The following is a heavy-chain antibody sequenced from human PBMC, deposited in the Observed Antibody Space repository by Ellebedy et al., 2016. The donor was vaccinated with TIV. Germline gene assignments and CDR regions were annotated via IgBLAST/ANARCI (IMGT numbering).Heavy chain of an antibody. V-gene: IGHV3-7*01. J-gene: IGHJ5*02. Sequence: GGSLRLSCAASGFNFRSYWMSWVRQAPGKGLEWVANIYQDGGVQYYVDSVKGRFTISRDNADNYLFLQMNSLRAEDTAVYYCARRGSYGDYAVQINSWFDTWGRGTLVAVSS. CDR1: GFNFRSYW. CDR2: IYQDGGVQ. CDR3: ARRGSYGDYAVQINSWFDT. D-gene: IGHD4-17*01.